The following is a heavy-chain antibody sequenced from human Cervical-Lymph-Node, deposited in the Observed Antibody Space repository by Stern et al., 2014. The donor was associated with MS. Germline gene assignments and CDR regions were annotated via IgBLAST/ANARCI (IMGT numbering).Heavy chain of an antibody. D-gene: IGHD3-16*01. CDR2: ISYDGSNK. CDR1: GFTFSSYG. J-gene: IGHJ6*02. Sequence: VHLVESGGGVVQPGRSLRLSCAASGFTFSSYGMHWVRQAPGKGLEWVAVISYDGSNKYYADSVKGRFTISRGNSKNTLYLQMNSLRAEDTAVYYCAKDLGKRSDTRRNYYYYGMDVWGQGTTVTVSS. CDR3: AKDLGKRSDTRRNYYYYGMDV. V-gene: IGHV3-30*18.